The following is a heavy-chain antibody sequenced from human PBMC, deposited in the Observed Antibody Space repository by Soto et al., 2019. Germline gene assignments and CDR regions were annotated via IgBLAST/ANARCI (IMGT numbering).Heavy chain of an antibody. V-gene: IGHV4-39*01. Sequence: PSETLSLTCTDSGGSISSSIYYWGWIRQPPGKGLGWIGSIYYSGSTYYNPSLTSRVTISVDTSKNQFSLKLSSVTAADTAVYYCARHLRGSLVSPGSYYYYYGMDVWGQGTTVT. D-gene: IGHD3-9*01. J-gene: IGHJ6*02. CDR2: IYYSGST. CDR1: GGSISSSIYY. CDR3: ARHLRGSLVSPGSYYYYYGMDV.